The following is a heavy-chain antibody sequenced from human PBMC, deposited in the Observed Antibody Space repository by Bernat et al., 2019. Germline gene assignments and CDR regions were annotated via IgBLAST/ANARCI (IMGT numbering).Heavy chain of an antibody. Sequence: EVQLVESGGGLVKPGGSLRLSCAASGFAFSSYTMNWVRQAPGKGLEWVSSISSSSTYIYYADSLKGRFTISRDDATNSLFLQMNSLRAEDTAVYYCARDRGTLTTLRQLDPWGQGTLVTVSS. CDR2: ISSSSTYI. D-gene: IGHD1-1*01. J-gene: IGHJ5*02. CDR3: ARDRGTLTTLRQLDP. CDR1: GFAFSSYT. V-gene: IGHV3-21*01.